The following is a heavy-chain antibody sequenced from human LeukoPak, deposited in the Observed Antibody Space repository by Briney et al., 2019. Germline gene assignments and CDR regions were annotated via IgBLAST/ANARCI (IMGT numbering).Heavy chain of an antibody. J-gene: IGHJ4*02. V-gene: IGHV3-11*04. D-gene: IGHD3-3*01. CDR1: GFTFSDYY. CDR3: ARDRRYDFWSGYPFDY. CDR2: ISSSGSTI. Sequence: PGGSLRLSCAASGFTFSDYYMSWIRQAPGKGLEWVSYISSSGSTIYYADSVKGRFTISRDNAKNSLYLQMNSLRAEDTAVYYCARDRRYDFWSGYPFDYWGQGTLVTVSS.